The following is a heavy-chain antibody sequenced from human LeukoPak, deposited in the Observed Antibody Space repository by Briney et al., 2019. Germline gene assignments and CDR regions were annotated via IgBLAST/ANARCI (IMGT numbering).Heavy chain of an antibody. CDR3: AKDYKPYDSLTGTFDY. CDR2: IRYDGSNK. J-gene: IGHJ4*02. D-gene: IGHD3-9*01. CDR1: GFTFSSYG. V-gene: IGHV3-30*02. Sequence: GGSLRLSCAASGFTFSSYGMHWVRQAPGKGLEWVALIRYDGSNKYYADSVKGRFTISRDNSKNTLYLQMNSLRAEDTAVYYCAKDYKPYDSLTGTFDYWGQGTLVTVSS.